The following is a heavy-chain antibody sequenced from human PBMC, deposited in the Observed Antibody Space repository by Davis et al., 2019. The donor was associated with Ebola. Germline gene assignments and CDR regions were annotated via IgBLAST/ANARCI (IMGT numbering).Heavy chain of an antibody. Sequence: GGSLSLSCAASGLTLSSYSMIWVRQAPGKGLEWDPYMRSLSRTINYADSVKGRFTISRDNAKNSLCLQMDSLRDEDTAVYYCARGEKVPRRYYNMDVWGQGTTVTVSS. CDR3: ARGEKVPRRYYNMDV. D-gene: IGHD1-26*01. J-gene: IGHJ6*02. CDR1: GLTLSSYS. V-gene: IGHV3-48*02. CDR2: MRSLSRTI.